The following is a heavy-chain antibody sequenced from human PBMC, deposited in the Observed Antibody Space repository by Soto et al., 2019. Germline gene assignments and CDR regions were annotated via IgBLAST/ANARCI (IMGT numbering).Heavy chain of an antibody. Sequence: ASVKVSCKASGYTFTSYAMHWVRQAPGQRLEWMGWINAGNGNTKYSQKFQGRVTITRDTSASTAYMELSSLRSEDTAVYYCARGGGSSGWYPYYYGMDVWGQGTTVTVSS. J-gene: IGHJ6*02. D-gene: IGHD6-19*01. V-gene: IGHV1-3*01. CDR1: GYTFTSYA. CDR2: INAGNGNT. CDR3: ARGGGSSGWYPYYYGMDV.